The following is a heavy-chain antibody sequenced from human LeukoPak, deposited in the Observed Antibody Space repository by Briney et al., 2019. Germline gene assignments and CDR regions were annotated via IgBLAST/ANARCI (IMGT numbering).Heavy chain of an antibody. D-gene: IGHD5-12*01. J-gene: IGHJ4*02. CDR3: ARDRGYSGYDSNFDY. CDR1: GYTFTGYY. CDR2: INPNSGGT. Sequence: VKVACKASGYTFTGYYMHWVRQAPGQGLEWMGWINPNSGGTNYAQKFQGRVTMTRDTSISTAYMELSRLRSDDTAVYYCARDRGYSGYDSNFDYWGQGTLVPVS. V-gene: IGHV1-2*02.